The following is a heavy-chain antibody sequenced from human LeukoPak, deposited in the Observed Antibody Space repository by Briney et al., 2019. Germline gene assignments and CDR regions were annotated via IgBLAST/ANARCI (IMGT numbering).Heavy chain of an antibody. J-gene: IGHJ5*02. Sequence: SETLSLTCAVYGGSFSGYYWSWIRQPPGKGLGWIGEINQSGRTIYNPSLKSRVTISIDTSKNQFSLNLSSVTAADTAVYYCARAKGIAAAWFDPWGQGTLVTVSS. CDR1: GGSFSGYY. D-gene: IGHD6-13*01. V-gene: IGHV4-34*01. CDR2: INQSGRT. CDR3: ARAKGIAAAWFDP.